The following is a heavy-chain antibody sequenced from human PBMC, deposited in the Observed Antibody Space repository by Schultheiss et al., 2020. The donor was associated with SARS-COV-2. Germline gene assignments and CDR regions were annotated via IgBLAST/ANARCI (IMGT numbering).Heavy chain of an antibody. CDR1: GFTFSSYA. CDR2: IKSKTDGGTT. Sequence: GGSLRLSCAASGFTFSSYAMHWVRQAPGKGLEWVGRIKSKTDGGTTDYAAPVKGRFTISRDDSKNTLYLQMNSLKTEDTAVYYCTTSPDIVVAPAAGSRFDPWGQGTLVTVSS. D-gene: IGHD2-2*01. J-gene: IGHJ5*02. CDR3: TTSPDIVVAPAAGSRFDP. V-gene: IGHV3-15*01.